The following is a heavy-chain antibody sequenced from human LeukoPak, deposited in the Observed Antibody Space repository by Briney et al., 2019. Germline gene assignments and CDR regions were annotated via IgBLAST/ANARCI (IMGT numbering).Heavy chain of an antibody. J-gene: IGHJ4*02. D-gene: IGHD5-18*01. V-gene: IGHV3-64D*06. CDR2: VTSNGGST. Sequence: GGALRLSCSDSGFTFSNYVMHWVRQAPGQGLEFVSAVTSNGGSTYYADSVKGRFTIFRDNSKNTLYLQMSSLRVEDTAVYYGVKDRSPQRGYSYGYSFDHWGQGTLVTVSS. CDR1: GFTFSNYV. CDR3: VKDRSPQRGYSYGYSFDH.